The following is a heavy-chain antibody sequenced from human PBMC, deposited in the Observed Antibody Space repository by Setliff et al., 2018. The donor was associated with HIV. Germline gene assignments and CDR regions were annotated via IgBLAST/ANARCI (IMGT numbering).Heavy chain of an antibody. J-gene: IGHJ6*02. V-gene: IGHV4-39*01. CDR2: VFYSGRT. CDR3: ARKQQLRWAWMASSYYYALDV. Sequence: SETLSLTCSVSGASVSRSFYYWGWIRQSPRGGLEWMASVFYSGRTYYNPSLKSRATISVDASKNQFSLRLSSVTAADTAVDYCARKQQLRWAWMASSYYYALDVWGPGTTVTVSS. D-gene: IGHD6-13*01. CDR1: GASVSRSFYY.